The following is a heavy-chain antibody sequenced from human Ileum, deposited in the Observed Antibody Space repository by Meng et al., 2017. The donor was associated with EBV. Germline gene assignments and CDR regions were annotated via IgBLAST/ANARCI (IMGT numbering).Heavy chain of an antibody. J-gene: IGHJ4*02. Sequence: VWTAAEGKKPGAPVKASCWASGVKYSVLEIPGVRQAPGEAVEGMDWTVPLYGPVDKSDKFHDRVTFTADASKNTVYMELTSLKFEDTPVYYCAISSVPGPADYFDYWHQGTLVTVSS. CDR1: GVKYSVLE. CDR3: AISSVPGPADYFDY. D-gene: IGHD3-16*01. V-gene: IGHV1-69*01. CDR2: TVPLYGPV.